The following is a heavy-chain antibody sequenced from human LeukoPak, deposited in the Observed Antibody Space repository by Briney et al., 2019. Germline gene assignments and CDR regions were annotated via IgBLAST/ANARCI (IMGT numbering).Heavy chain of an antibody. CDR2: IYSGGST. CDR3: ARDRLTYMDV. CDR1: GFTFSNAW. Sequence: PGGSLRLSCAASGFTFSNAWMSWVRQAPGKGLEWVSVIYSGGSTYYADSVKGRFTISRDNSKNTLYLQMNSLRAEDTAVYYCARDRLTYMDVWGKGTTVTISS. J-gene: IGHJ6*03. V-gene: IGHV3-66*01.